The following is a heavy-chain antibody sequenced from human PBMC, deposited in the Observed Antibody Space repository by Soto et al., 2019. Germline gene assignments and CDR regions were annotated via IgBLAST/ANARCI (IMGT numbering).Heavy chain of an antibody. CDR2: ISAYNGNT. D-gene: IGHD2-2*01. CDR1: GYTFTSYG. CDR3: AREASYHGADPWFFDL. J-gene: IGHJ2*01. V-gene: IGHV1-18*01. Sequence: ASVKVSCKASGYTFTSYGISWVRQAPGQGLEWMGWISAYNGNTNYAQKLQGRVTMTTDTSTSTAYMELRSLRSDDTAVYYCAREASYHGADPWFFDLWGRGTLVTVSS.